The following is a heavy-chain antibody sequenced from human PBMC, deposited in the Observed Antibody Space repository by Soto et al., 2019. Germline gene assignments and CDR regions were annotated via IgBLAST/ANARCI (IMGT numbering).Heavy chain of an antibody. J-gene: IGHJ5*02. CDR1: GFTISSYA. D-gene: IGHD3-22*01. Sequence: PGGSLRLSCAASGFTISSYAMSWVRQAPGKGLEWVSAISGSGGSTYYADSVKGRFTISRDNSKNTLYLQMNSLRAEDTAVYYCAKSFNYYYDSSGYWLSAWGQGTLVTVSS. CDR2: ISGSGGST. V-gene: IGHV3-23*01. CDR3: AKSFNYYYDSSGYWLSA.